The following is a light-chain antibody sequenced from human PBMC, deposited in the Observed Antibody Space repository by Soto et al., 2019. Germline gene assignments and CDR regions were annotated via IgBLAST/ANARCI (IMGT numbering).Light chain of an antibody. CDR1: QSISSW. CDR3: QQYNSYSGT. Sequence: DIQMTQSPSTLSASVGDRVTITCRASQSISSWLAWYQQKPGKAPKLLIYDASSLESGVPSRFSGSGSGTEFTLTISSLQPDDFATYSCQQYNSYSGTFGPGTKVDIK. CDR2: DAS. J-gene: IGKJ3*01. V-gene: IGKV1-5*01.